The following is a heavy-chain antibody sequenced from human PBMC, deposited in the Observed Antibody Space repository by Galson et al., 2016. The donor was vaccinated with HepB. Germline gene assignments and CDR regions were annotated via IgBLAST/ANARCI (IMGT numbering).Heavy chain of an antibody. V-gene: IGHV3-21*01. Sequence: SLRLSCAASGFIFSTYSMNWVRQAPGKGLEWVSSISSGSAYRYYADSVKGRFTISRDNAKNSLYLQMSSLRADDTAVYYCASAPGAFYYYYAMDVWGQGTTVTVSS. CDR3: ASAPGAFYYYYAMDV. CDR1: GFIFSTYS. J-gene: IGHJ6*02. CDR2: ISSGSAYR.